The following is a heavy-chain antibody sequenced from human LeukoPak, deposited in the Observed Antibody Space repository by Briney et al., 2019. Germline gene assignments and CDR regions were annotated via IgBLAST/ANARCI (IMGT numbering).Heavy chain of an antibody. D-gene: IGHD3-10*01. CDR3: AKEGDHYGLGSHRDGFDI. CDR2: IHSDGIST. Sequence: GGSLRLSCAASGFSFSTSWMHWVRQAPGKGLVWVSRIHSDGISTTYADSVKGRFTIFRDNAKNTLYLQMNNLRAEDTAVYYCAKEGDHYGLGSHRDGFDIWGQGTMVTVSS. J-gene: IGHJ3*02. CDR1: GFSFSTSW. V-gene: IGHV3-74*03.